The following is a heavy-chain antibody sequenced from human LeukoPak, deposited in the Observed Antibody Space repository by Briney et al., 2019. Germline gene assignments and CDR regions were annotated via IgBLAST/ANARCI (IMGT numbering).Heavy chain of an antibody. CDR3: ARDSSYDSWSGYQNFGMDV. D-gene: IGHD3-3*01. CDR2: IYYSGST. Sequence: PSETLSLTCTVSGGSISSYYWSWIRQPPGKGLEWIGYIYYSGSTNYNPSLKSRVTISVDTSKNQFSLKLSSVTAADTAVYYCARDSSYDSWSGYQNFGMDVWGQGTTVTVSS. CDR1: GGSISSYY. V-gene: IGHV4-59*01. J-gene: IGHJ6*02.